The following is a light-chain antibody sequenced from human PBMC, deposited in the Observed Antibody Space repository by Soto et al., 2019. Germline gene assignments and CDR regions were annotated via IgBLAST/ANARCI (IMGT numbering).Light chain of an antibody. V-gene: IGKV3-11*01. J-gene: IGKJ4*01. CDR1: QTINKN. CDR3: QQRSHWPRT. CDR2: DAS. Sequence: VMAQTTAAVSVSPGERATLSCRSNQTINKNFAWYQLKDGQVPRLLIYDASNRATGIPARFSGSGSGTDITLTISRREPADFVVYYCQQRSHWPRTFGGGTKVDIK.